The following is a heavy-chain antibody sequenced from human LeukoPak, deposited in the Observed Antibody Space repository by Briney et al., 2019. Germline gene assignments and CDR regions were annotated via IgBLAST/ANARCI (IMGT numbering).Heavy chain of an antibody. CDR2: INPKRVGT. D-gene: IGHD2-21*02. CDR1: GYTFTGYY. V-gene: IGHV1-2*02. J-gene: IGHJ5*02. CDR3: ATKKTRLYCSGGGYSGLGWFDT. Sequence: ASVKVSYKASGYTFTGYYMHWVRQAPGQGLEWMGWINPKRVGTYCAQKFQGRVTMTRDTSLSTAYIELRTVRFDDTAMYYCATKKTRLYCSGGGYSGLGWFDTWGQGNLVTVSS.